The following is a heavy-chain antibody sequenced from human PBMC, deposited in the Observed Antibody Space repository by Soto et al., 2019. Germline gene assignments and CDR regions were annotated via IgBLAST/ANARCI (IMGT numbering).Heavy chain of an antibody. V-gene: IGHV1-3*01. CDR2: INAGNGNT. CDR3: ARDLQADY. J-gene: IGHJ4*02. Sequence: QVQLVQSGAEVKKPGASVKVSCKASGYTFTSYAMHWVRQAPGQRLEWMGWINAGNGNTKYSPKFQGRVTITRDTSASTAYLELSSLRSEDTAVYYCARDLQADYWGQGTLVTVSS. CDR1: GYTFTSYA.